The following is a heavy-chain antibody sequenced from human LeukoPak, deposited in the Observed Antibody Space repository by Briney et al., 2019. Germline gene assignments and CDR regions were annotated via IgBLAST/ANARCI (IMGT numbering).Heavy chain of an antibody. Sequence: GGSLRLSCAASGFTFSNYAMLWVRQAPGKGLEWVATISYDGDNKYYADFLKGRFTISRDNSKNTLYLQMNSLRAEDTAVYYCARGRNVVATSGYFDYWGQGTLVTVSS. V-gene: IGHV3-30-3*01. CDR1: GFTFSNYA. CDR2: ISYDGDNK. J-gene: IGHJ4*02. D-gene: IGHD5-12*01. CDR3: ARGRNVVATSGYFDY.